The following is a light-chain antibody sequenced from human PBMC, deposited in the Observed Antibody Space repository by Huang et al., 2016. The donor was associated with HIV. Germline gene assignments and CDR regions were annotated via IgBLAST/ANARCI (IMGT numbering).Light chain of an antibody. CDR3: QQYHNWPYT. V-gene: IGKV3-15*01. Sequence: EIIMTQSQATLSLSPGEGASLSCGANQSVATNLAWYLHRPGQSPRILIFGASTRASGLPGRFSGSGSGTQFTLTASGLQSEDFAVYYCQQYHNWPYTFGQGTKLEI. CDR1: QSVATN. J-gene: IGKJ2*01. CDR2: GAS.